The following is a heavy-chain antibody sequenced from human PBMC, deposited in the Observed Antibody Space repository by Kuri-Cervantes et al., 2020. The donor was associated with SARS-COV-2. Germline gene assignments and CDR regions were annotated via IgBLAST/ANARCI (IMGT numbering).Heavy chain of an antibody. CDR1: GFTFSDYF. Sequence: GESLKISCAASGFTFSDYFLSWIRQAPGKGLVWVSRINSDGSSTSYADSVKGRFTISRDNAKNTLYLQMNSLRAEDTAVYYCARLVGINTVTTEAFDYWGQGTLVTVSS. CDR3: ARLVGINTVTTEAFDY. V-gene: IGHV3-74*01. D-gene: IGHD4-17*01. CDR2: INSDGSST. J-gene: IGHJ4*02.